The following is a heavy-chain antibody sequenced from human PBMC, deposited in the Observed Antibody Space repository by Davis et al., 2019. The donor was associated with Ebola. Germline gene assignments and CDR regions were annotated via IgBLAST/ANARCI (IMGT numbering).Heavy chain of an antibody. V-gene: IGHV4-59*08. Sequence: SETLSLTCTVSGSSISSYYWSWIRQPPGKGLEWIGYIYYSGSTNYNPSLKSRVTISVDTSKNQFSLKLNSLTAADTAVYYCARHQSTSFDYWGQGTLVTVSS. CDR3: ARHQSTSFDY. CDR2: IYYSGST. CDR1: GSSISSYY. J-gene: IGHJ4*02.